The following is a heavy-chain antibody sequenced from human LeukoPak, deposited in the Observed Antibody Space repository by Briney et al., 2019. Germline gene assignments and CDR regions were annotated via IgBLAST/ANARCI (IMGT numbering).Heavy chain of an antibody. CDR3: ARAGLTIYYYYYMDV. D-gene: IGHD3/OR15-3a*01. Sequence: PSETLSLTCAVSVYSISSGYYWGWIRQPPGKGLEWIGSIYHSGSTYYKPSLKSRVTISVDTSNNQFSLKLSSVTAADTAVYYCARAGLTIYYYYYMDVWGKGTTVTVSS. J-gene: IGHJ6*03. CDR1: VYSISSGYY. V-gene: IGHV4-38-2*01. CDR2: IYHSGST.